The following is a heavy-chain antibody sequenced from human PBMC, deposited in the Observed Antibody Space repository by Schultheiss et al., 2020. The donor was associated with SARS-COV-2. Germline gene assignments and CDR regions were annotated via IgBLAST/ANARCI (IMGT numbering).Heavy chain of an antibody. CDR1: GGSFSGYY. CDR2: INHSGST. D-gene: IGHD2-8*01. V-gene: IGHV4-34*01. CDR3: ARAQVLMVYGN. J-gene: IGHJ4*02. Sequence: SETLSLTCAVYGGSFSGYYWSWIRQPPGKGLEWIGEINHSGSTNYNPSLKSRVTISVDRSKNQFSLKLSSVTAADTAVYYCARAQVLMVYGNWGQGTLVTVSS.